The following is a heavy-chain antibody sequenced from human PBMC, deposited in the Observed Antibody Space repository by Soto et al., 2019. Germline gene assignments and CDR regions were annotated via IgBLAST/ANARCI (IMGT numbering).Heavy chain of an antibody. CDR3: ATWHEREHAFDV. J-gene: IGHJ3*01. D-gene: IGHD1-1*01. CDR2: LYDVDGS. Sequence: DVQLVESGGGLIQPGESLRLSCAAFGLTISGKKYVAWVRQAPGKGLEWVSALYDVDGSFYADSVTVRVTTSSDSSKTTVYLQMNDLRPDDTAVYYCATWHEREHAFDVWGQGTTVTISS. CDR1: GLTISGKKY. V-gene: IGHV3-53*01.